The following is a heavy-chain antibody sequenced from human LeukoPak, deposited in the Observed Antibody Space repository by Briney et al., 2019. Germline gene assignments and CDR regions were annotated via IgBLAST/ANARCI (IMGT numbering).Heavy chain of an antibody. V-gene: IGHV5-51*01. CDR3: ARRSYGYAFDS. D-gene: IGHD5-18*01. Sequence: GESLKISCKGSGYIFTSYWIGWVRQMPGKGLEWMGIIYPGDSDTKYSPSLQGQVTISADESISTAYLQWSSLKASDTAMYYCARRSYGYAFDSWGQGTMVTVSS. CDR1: GYIFTSYW. J-gene: IGHJ3*02. CDR2: IYPGDSDT.